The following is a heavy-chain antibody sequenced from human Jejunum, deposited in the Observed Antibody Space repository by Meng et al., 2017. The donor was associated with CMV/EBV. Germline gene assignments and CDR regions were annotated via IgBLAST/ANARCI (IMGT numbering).Heavy chain of an antibody. V-gene: IGHV1-18*01. J-gene: IGHJ5*02. CDR2: ISAYNGNT. CDR1: GYIFNNYG. CDR3: ARDLPGGTKGTWLDL. Sequence: QVQAVPAGAEGKKPGASVKVSCKASGYIFNNYGVSWVRQAPGQGPEWMGWISAYNGNTNYAQNFQGRFTITTDTSTSTAYMELRSLRSDDTAVYYCARDLPGGTKGTWLDLWGQGTLVTVSS. D-gene: IGHD1-14*01.